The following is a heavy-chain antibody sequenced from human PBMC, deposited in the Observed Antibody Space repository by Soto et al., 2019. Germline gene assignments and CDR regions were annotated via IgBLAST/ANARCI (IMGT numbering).Heavy chain of an antibody. V-gene: IGHV3-30*18. CDR1: GFTFSSYG. CDR2: ISYDGSNT. CDR3: AKEGGLSGSYYIASSYYFDY. J-gene: IGHJ4*02. D-gene: IGHD1-26*01. Sequence: QVQLVESGGGVVQPGRSLRLSCAASGFTFSSYGMHWVRQAPGKGLEWVAIISYDGSNTYYADSVKGRFTISRDNSKNTVYXXMNSLRAEDTSVYYCAKEGGLSGSYYIASSYYFDYWGQGTLVTVSS.